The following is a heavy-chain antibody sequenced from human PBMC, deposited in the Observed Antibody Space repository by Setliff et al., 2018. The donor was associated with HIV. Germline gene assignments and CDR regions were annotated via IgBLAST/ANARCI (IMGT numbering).Heavy chain of an antibody. Sequence: SETLSLTCTVSGGSISSYYWSWIRQPPGKGLEWIGYIYSSGSTNYNPSLKSRVTISVDTSKNLFALNLTSVTAADTAVYFCARTLEAATMVSLYYRYYYYMDVWGKGTTVTVSS. CDR3: ARTLEAATMVSLYYRYYYYMDV. CDR1: GGSISSYY. V-gene: IGHV4-59*01. D-gene: IGHD3-10*01. J-gene: IGHJ6*03. CDR2: IYSSGST.